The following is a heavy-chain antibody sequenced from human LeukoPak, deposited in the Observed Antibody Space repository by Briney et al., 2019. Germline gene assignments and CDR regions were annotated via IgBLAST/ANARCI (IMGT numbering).Heavy chain of an antibody. CDR2: INPSGGNT. V-gene: IGHV1-46*01. CDR3: ARDILRCNYYDYLCRGHHDAFDI. J-gene: IGHJ3*02. Sequence: GASVKVSCKASGYTFTSYYMHWVRQAPGQGLEWMGIINPSGGNTSYAQKFQGRVTMTRDMSTSTVYMELSSLRSEDTAVYYCARDILRCNYYDYLCRGHHDAFDIWGQGTMVTVSS. D-gene: IGHD3-22*01. CDR1: GYTFTSYY.